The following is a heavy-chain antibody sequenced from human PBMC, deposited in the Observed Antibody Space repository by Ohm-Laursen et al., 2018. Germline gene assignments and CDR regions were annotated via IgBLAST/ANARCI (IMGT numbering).Heavy chain of an antibody. J-gene: IGHJ3*01. V-gene: IGHV3-23*01. Sequence: GSLRLSCTASGFTFSSYAMSWVRQAPGKGLEWVSAISGSGGSTYYADSVKGRFTISRDNSKNTLYLQMNSLRAEDTAVYYCARDWRALVDDSSGYYDRATWGQGTMVTVSS. CDR1: GFTFSSYA. CDR3: ARDWRALVDDSSGYYDRAT. D-gene: IGHD3-22*01. CDR2: ISGSGGST.